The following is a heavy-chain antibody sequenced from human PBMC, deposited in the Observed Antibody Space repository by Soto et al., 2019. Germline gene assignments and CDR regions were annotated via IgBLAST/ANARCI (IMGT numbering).Heavy chain of an antibody. Sequence: PSETLSLTCDVSGDTISTGGYTWAWIRQPPGEALEWIGHTYHSGNPYYKQYLKNRVNISVDRSKKQFYLKMKSVTAADTAFYYCARASNKRGYSYGPDYWGQGTLVTVSS. CDR2: TYHSGNP. D-gene: IGHD5-18*01. V-gene: IGHV4-30-2*01. J-gene: IGHJ4*02. CDR3: ARASNKRGYSYGPDY. CDR1: GDTISTGGYT.